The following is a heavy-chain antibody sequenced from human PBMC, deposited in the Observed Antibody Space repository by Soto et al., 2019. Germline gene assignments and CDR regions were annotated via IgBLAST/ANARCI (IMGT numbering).Heavy chain of an antibody. CDR1: GVTFSSYA. D-gene: IGHD6-6*01. CDR3: ARSRVAARHIYYYYGMDV. J-gene: IGHJ6*02. CDR2: INPIFGTA. V-gene: IGHV1-69*01. Sequence: QVQLVQSGAEVKKPGSSVKVSCKASGVTFSSYAISWVRQAPGQGLEWMGGINPIFGTANYAQKFQGRVTITADESTSTADMELSSLRSEDTAVYYCARSRVAARHIYYYYGMDVWAQGTTVTVSS.